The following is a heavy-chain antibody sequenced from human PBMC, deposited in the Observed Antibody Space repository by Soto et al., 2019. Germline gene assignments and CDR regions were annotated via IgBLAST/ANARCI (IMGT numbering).Heavy chain of an antibody. CDR1: GFTFSSYA. D-gene: IGHD3-3*01. CDR2: ISGSGGST. CDR3: AKGDPNFWSGYYPESFDY. J-gene: IGHJ4*02. V-gene: IGHV3-23*01. Sequence: HPGGSLRLSCAASGFTFSSYAMSWVRQAPGKGLEWVSAISGSGGSTYCADSVKGRFTISRDSSMNTLYLQMNSLRAEDTAVYYCAKGDPNFWSGYYPESFDYRGQGTLVTVSS.